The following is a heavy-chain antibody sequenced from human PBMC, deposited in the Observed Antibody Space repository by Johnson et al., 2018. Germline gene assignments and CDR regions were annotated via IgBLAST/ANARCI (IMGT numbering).Heavy chain of an antibody. CDR1: GFTFSSYG. Sequence: QVQLVQSGGGVVQPGRSLRLSCAASGFTFSSYGMHWVRQAPGKGLEWVAVISYDGSPKYYADSVTGRFTISRDNSKNTLYLQMNSLRAEDPAVYYCARATGLYGDLYYYGRDVWGQGTTVTVSS. V-gene: IGHV3-30*03. CDR3: ARATGLYGDLYYYGRDV. D-gene: IGHD4-17*01. CDR2: ISYDGSPK. J-gene: IGHJ6*02.